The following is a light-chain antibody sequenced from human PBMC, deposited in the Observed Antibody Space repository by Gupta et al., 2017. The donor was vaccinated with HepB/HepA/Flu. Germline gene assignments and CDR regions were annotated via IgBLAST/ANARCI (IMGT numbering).Light chain of an antibody. Sequence: QSALTQPPSASGSPGQSVTISCTGTSSDVGGYNYVSWYQQHPGKAPKLLIYEVSKRPSGVRDRFSGSKSGNTASLTVSGLQAEDEADYYCSSYAGSNNLMVFGGGTKLTV. CDR3: SSYAGSNNLMV. J-gene: IGLJ2*01. CDR2: EVS. CDR1: SSDVGGYNY. V-gene: IGLV2-8*01.